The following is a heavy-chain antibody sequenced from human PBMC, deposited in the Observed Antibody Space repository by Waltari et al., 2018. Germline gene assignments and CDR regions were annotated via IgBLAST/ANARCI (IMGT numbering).Heavy chain of an antibody. J-gene: IGHJ3*02. Sequence: EVQLVESGGGLVKPGGSLRLSCAASGFTFSSYSMNWVRQAPGQGLEWVSSISSSSSYINYADSVKGRFTISRDNAKNSLYLQMNSLRAEDTAVYYCARVRDSRGAFDIWGQGTMVTVSS. CDR1: GFTFSSYS. D-gene: IGHD3-22*01. CDR2: ISSSSSYI. V-gene: IGHV3-21*01. CDR3: ARVRDSRGAFDI.